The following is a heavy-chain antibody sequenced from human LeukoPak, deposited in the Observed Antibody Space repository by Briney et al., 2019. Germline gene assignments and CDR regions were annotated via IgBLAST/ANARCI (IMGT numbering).Heavy chain of an antibody. CDR3: ARDHEISSRQGYSFDY. D-gene: IGHD6-13*01. CDR1: GYTFSTHY. CDR2: INPASGSP. Sequence: ASVKVSCKASGYTFSTHYIHWVRQAPGQGLEWLGIINPASGSPGYSQQFRGRVTMTRDKSTSTVYVESSSLRSEDTATYYCARDHEISSRQGYSFDYWGQGTLVTVSS. V-gene: IGHV1-46*01. J-gene: IGHJ4*02.